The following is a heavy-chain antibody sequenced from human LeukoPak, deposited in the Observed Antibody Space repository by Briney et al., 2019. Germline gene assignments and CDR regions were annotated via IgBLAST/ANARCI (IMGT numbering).Heavy chain of an antibody. Sequence: GGSLRLSCAASGFTFSSYGMHWVRQAPGKGLEGVAFIRYDGSNKYYADSVKGRFTISRDNSKNTLYLQMNSLRAEDTAVYYCAKDGLGDYDYVWGSYRLSLNYYYYYYMDVWGKGTTVTISS. CDR2: IRYDGSNK. CDR1: GFTFSSYG. J-gene: IGHJ6*03. CDR3: AKDGLGDYDYVWGSYRLSLNYYYYYYMDV. D-gene: IGHD3-16*02. V-gene: IGHV3-30*02.